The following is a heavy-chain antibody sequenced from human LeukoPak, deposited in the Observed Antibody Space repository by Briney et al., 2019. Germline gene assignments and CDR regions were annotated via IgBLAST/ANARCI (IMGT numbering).Heavy chain of an antibody. Sequence: PGRSLRLSCAASGITFSSYAMHWVRQAPGKGLEWVAVISYDGSNKYYADSVKGRFTISRDNSKNTLYLQMNSLRAEDTAVYYCARGGYTTGFDYWGQGTLVTVSS. D-gene: IGHD6-13*01. CDR1: GITFSSYA. V-gene: IGHV3-30-3*01. J-gene: IGHJ4*02. CDR3: ARGGYTTGFDY. CDR2: ISYDGSNK.